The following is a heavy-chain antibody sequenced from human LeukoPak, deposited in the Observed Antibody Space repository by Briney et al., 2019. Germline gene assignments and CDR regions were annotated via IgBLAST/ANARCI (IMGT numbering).Heavy chain of an antibody. Sequence: NPGGSLRLSCAASGFTFSSYAMSWVRQAPGEGLEWVSSISSSSTYIYYADSVKGRFTISRDNAKNSLYLQMNSLRAEDTAVYYCAITRDGSYSNFDNWGQGTLVTVSS. D-gene: IGHD3-10*01. CDR1: GFTFSSYA. V-gene: IGHV3-21*01. CDR2: ISSSSTYI. CDR3: AITRDGSYSNFDN. J-gene: IGHJ4*02.